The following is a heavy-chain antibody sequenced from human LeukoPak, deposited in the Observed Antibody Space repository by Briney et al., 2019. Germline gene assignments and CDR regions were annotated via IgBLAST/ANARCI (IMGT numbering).Heavy chain of an antibody. V-gene: IGHV1-46*01. Sequence: ASVKVSCKASGYTFTSYYMHWVRQAPGQGLEWMGIINPSGGSTSYAQKFQGRVTMTRDTSTSTVYMELSSLRSEDTAVYYCARDFGIQVVPAAIYYYYGMDVWGQGTTVTVSS. CDR3: ARDFGIQVVPAAIYYYYGMDV. CDR1: GYTFTSYY. D-gene: IGHD2-2*01. J-gene: IGHJ6*02. CDR2: INPSGGST.